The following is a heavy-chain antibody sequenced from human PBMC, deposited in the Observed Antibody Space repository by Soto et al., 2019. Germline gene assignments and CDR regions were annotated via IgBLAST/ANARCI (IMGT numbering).Heavy chain of an antibody. CDR3: ARGMRAWYNWFDA. CDR2: INAGNGNT. V-gene: IGHV1-3*01. CDR1: GYTFTSYA. Sequence: ASVKVSCKASGYTFTSYAMHWVRQAPGQRLEWMGWINAGNGNTKYSQKFQGRVTITRDTSASTAYMELSSLRSEDTAVYYCARGMRAWYNWFDALGQLTLVPVSS. D-gene: IGHD2-8*02. J-gene: IGHJ5*02.